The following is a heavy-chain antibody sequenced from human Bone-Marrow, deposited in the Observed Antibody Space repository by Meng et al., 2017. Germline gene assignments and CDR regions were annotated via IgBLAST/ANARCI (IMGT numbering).Heavy chain of an antibody. CDR1: GFSFSDYY. CDR3: TTDLPFTEGGVITT. Sequence: QVQLVESGGGVVHPGGFLRLSVAASGFSFSDYYMSWIRQAPGRGLEWTSYISGSGSGTYYADSMKGRFTISRDDAKNTLYLQMNSLKTEDTAVYYCTTDLPFTEGGVITTWGQGTLVTVSS. CDR2: ISGSGSGT. J-gene: IGHJ5*02. V-gene: IGHV3-11*01. D-gene: IGHD3-16*02.